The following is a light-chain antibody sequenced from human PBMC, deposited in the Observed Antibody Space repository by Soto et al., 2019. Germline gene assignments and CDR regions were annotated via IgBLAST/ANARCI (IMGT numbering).Light chain of an antibody. Sequence: EIVLTQSPGTLSLSPGERATLSCRASQSVSSNYLAWYQQQPGQAPRLVIYGASSRATGIPARFSASGSGTEFTLIISSLESEDSAVYYCQQYNSWLWTFGQGTKVDIK. CDR3: QQYNSWLWT. CDR1: QSVSSNY. J-gene: IGKJ1*01. V-gene: IGKV3-20*01. CDR2: GAS.